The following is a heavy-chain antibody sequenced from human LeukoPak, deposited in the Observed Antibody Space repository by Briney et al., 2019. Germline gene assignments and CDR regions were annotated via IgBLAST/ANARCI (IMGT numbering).Heavy chain of an antibody. Sequence: GGSLRLSCAGSGFTFTNAWMNWVRQAPGKGLEWVGLIKSKRDGGTIDYAAPVKGRFSLSRDDSENTVYLQMNSLKTEDTAVYYCTGNDAYSFARGYRGQGTLVTVSS. J-gene: IGHJ4*02. CDR3: TGNDAYSFARGY. D-gene: IGHD2-15*01. CDR1: GFTFTNAW. CDR2: IKSKRDGGTI. V-gene: IGHV3-15*05.